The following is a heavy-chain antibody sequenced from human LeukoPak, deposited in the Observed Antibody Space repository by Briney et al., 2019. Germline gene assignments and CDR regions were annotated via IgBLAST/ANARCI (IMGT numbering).Heavy chain of an antibody. CDR3: ARGFLVFKGSSWRTDAFDI. CDR2: ISSSSSYI. V-gene: IGHV3-21*05. J-gene: IGHJ3*02. D-gene: IGHD6-13*01. Sequence: GGSLRLSCAASGFTFSSYSMNWVRQAPGKGLEWVSYISSSSSYIYYADSVKGRFTISRDNAKNSLYLQMNSLRAEDTAVYYCARGFLVFKGSSWRTDAFDIWGQGTMVTVSS. CDR1: GFTFSSYS.